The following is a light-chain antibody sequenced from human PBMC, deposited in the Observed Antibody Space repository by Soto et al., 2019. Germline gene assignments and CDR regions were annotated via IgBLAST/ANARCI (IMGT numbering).Light chain of an antibody. CDR3: QQMGT. Sequence: LVLPQSPGTLSLSPGERATLSCRASQSMSGYYLAWYQQRPGLAPRLLIYGASNRASGVPDRFSGSGSGSDFTLTISRLEPEDFAVYYCQQMGTFGPGTKVYLK. J-gene: IGKJ3*01. V-gene: IGKV3-20*01. CDR2: GAS. CDR1: QSMSGYY.